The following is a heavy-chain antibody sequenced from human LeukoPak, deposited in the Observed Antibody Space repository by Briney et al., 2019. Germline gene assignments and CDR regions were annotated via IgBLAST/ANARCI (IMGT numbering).Heavy chain of an antibody. CDR3: ARGADGVSSNSRGWFDP. D-gene: IGHD2-15*01. V-gene: IGHV3-23*01. J-gene: IGHJ5*02. Sequence: PGGTLRLSCEASGFTFSSYGMGWVRQAPGKGLEWVSSISGTGDKTYYADSVKGRFTISRDNSKNTLFIQMKSLRAEDTAVYSCARGADGVSSNSRGWFDPWGQGTLVTVSS. CDR2: ISGTGDKT. CDR1: GFTFSSYG.